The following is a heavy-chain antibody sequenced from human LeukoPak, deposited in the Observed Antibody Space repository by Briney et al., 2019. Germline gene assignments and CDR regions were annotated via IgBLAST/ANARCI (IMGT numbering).Heavy chain of an antibody. J-gene: IGHJ4*02. CDR3: AKGTTMVRGVYFDY. CDR1: RLTFSSYG. D-gene: IGHD3-10*01. V-gene: IGHV3-30*18. Sequence: GRPLRLSCAVSRLTFSSYGMHWVRQAAGKGLEWVALISYDGSDKKYADSVRGRFTISRDNSKNTLYLEMNSLRPDDSAVYYCAKGTTMVRGVYFDYWGQGTLVTVSS. CDR2: ISYDGSDK.